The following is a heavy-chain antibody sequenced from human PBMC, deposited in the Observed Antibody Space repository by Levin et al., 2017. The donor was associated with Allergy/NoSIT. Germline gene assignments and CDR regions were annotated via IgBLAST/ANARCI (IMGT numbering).Heavy chain of an antibody. CDR2: ISYDGSNK. J-gene: IGHJ4*02. CDR3: AKDLAIFGVVNVFDY. Sequence: PGGSLRLSCAASGFTFSSYGMHWVRQAPGKGLEWVAVISYDGSNKYYADSVKGRFTISRDNSKNTLYLQMNSLRAEDTAVYYCAKDLAIFGVVNVFDYWGQGTLVTVSS. CDR1: GFTFSSYG. D-gene: IGHD3-3*01. V-gene: IGHV3-30*18.